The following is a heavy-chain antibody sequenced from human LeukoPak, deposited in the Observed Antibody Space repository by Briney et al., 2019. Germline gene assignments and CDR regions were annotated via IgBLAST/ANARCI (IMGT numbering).Heavy chain of an antibody. CDR1: GGSFSSYY. CDR3: ARRTGHYYYYMDV. J-gene: IGHJ6*03. Sequence: PSETLSLTCAVYGGSFSSYYWGWIRQPPGKGLEWIGSIYYSGSTYYNPSLKSRVTISVDTSKNQFSLKLSSVTAADTAVYYCARRTGHYYYYMDVWGKGTTVTVSS. V-gene: IGHV4-39*01. CDR2: IYYSGST.